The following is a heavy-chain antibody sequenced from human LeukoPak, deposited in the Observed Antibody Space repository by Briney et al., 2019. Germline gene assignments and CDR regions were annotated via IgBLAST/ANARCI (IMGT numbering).Heavy chain of an antibody. CDR3: ARAPRNFHWYYGMDV. D-gene: IGHD3-9*01. V-gene: IGHV3-7*01. CDR1: GFTFSSYW. Sequence: GGSLRLSCAASGFTFSSYWMRWVRQAPGKGLEWVANIKQDGSEKYYVDSVKGRFTISRDNAKNSLYLQMNSLRAEDTAVYYCARAPRNFHWYYGMDVWGQGTTVTVSS. J-gene: IGHJ6*02. CDR2: IKQDGSEK.